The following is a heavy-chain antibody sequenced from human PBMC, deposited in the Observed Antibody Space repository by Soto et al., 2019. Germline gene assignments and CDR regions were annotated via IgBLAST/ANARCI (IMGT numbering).Heavy chain of an antibody. CDR3: ARGDSSTWYANWFDP. D-gene: IGHD6-13*01. CDR2: IWDDGSKE. J-gene: IGHJ5*02. CDR1: GFSFSNYA. V-gene: IGHV3-33*01. Sequence: PGGSLRLSCAASGFSFSNYAMHWVRQGPGKGLEWVALIWDDGSKEYYADSLKGRFTISRDNSKNTLYLQMNSLRVEDTAVYFCARGDSSTWYANWFDPWGQGTLVTVSS.